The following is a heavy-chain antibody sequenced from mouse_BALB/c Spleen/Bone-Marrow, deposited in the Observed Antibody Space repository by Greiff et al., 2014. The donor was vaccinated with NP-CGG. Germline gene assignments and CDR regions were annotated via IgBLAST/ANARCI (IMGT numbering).Heavy chain of an antibody. Sequence: EVQLQQSGPELVKPGASVKMSCKASGYTFTSYVMHWVKQKPGQGLEWIGYINPYNDGTKYNEKFKGKATLTSDKSSNTAYMKLSSLPTEDSAVDYCARQGVDYFDYWGQGTTLTVSS. V-gene: IGHV1-14*01. CDR2: INPYNDGT. J-gene: IGHJ2*01. CDR3: ARQGVDYFDY. CDR1: GYTFTSYV.